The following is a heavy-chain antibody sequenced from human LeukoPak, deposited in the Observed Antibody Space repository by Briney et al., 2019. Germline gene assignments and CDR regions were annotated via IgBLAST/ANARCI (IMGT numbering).Heavy chain of an antibody. Sequence: PSETLSLTCALYGGSFSGYYWSWIRPPPGKGLEWVGEINHSGSTNYKPSLKSRVTISVDMSKNQFSLKLRTVTAADTAVYYCARAQYYDSSGYYGYWGQGTLVTVSS. CDR3: ARAQYYDSSGYYGY. D-gene: IGHD3-22*01. CDR2: INHSGST. J-gene: IGHJ4*02. CDR1: GGSFSGYY. V-gene: IGHV4-34*01.